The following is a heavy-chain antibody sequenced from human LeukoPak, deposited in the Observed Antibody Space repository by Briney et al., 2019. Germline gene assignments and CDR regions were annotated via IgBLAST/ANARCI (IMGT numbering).Heavy chain of an antibody. D-gene: IGHD2-2*02. V-gene: IGHV4-34*01. CDR2: INHSGST. J-gene: IGHJ5*02. CDR1: GGSFSGYY. Sequence: PSETLSLTCAVYGGSFSGYYWSWIRQPPGKGLEWIGEINHSGSTNYNPSLKSRVTISVDTSKNQFSLELSSVTAADTAVYYCARGRPPAPTRYCSSTSCYTGGHWFDPWGQGTLVTVSS. CDR3: ARGRPPAPTRYCSSTSCYTGGHWFDP.